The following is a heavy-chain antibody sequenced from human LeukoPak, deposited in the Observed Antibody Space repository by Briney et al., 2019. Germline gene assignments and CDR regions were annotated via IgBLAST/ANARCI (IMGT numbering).Heavy chain of an antibody. CDR1: GGSFSGYY. Sequence: PSETLSLTCAVYGGSFSGYYWSWIRQPPGKGLEWIGEINHSGSTNYNPSLKSRVIISVDTSKNHFSLKLSSVTAADTAVYYCARGGRSIAARRGAFDIWGQGTMVTVSS. CDR2: INHSGST. V-gene: IGHV4-34*01. CDR3: ARGGRSIAARRGAFDI. D-gene: IGHD6-6*01. J-gene: IGHJ3*02.